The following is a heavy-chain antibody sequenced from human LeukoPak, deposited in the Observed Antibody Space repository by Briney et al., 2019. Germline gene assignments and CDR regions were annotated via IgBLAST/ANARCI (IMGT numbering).Heavy chain of an antibody. V-gene: IGHV1-46*01. CDR3: ARRCRGGNCRARPLDY. CDR1: GYTFTSYY. Sequence: ASVKVSCKASGYTFTSYYMHWVRQAPGQGLEWMGIINPSGCSTSYAQKFQGRVTMTRDTSTRTVYMELSSLRSEDTAVYYCARRCRGGNCRARPLDYWGQGTLVTVSS. D-gene: IGHD2-15*01. CDR2: INPSGCST. J-gene: IGHJ4*02.